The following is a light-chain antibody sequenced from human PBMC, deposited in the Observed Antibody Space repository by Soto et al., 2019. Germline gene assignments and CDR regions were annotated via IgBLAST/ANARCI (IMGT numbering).Light chain of an antibody. V-gene: IGKV3-20*01. CDR2: GSS. J-gene: IGKJ2*01. CDR1: QSIKSRY. CDR3: QQYGGALPYT. Sequence: EIVLTQSPGTLSLSPGERATLSCRASQSIKSRYLAWYQQTPGQAPRLLVYGSSNRATGIPDRFTGSGAGTDFTLTIGGLQPEDFAVYYCQQYGGALPYTFGQGTKLEIK.